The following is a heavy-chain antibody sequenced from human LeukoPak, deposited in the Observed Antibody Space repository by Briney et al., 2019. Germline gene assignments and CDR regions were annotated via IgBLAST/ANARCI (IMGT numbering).Heavy chain of an antibody. CDR1: GYTFTGYY. J-gene: IGHJ3*02. V-gene: IGHV1-2*02. D-gene: IGHD4-17*01. Sequence: ASVKVSCKASGYTFTGYYMHWVRQAPGQGLEWMGWINPNSGGTNYAQKFQGRVTMTRDTSISTAYVELSRLRSDDTAVYYCAREMTTVTTSAFDIWGQGTMVTVSS. CDR3: AREMTTVTTSAFDI. CDR2: INPNSGGT.